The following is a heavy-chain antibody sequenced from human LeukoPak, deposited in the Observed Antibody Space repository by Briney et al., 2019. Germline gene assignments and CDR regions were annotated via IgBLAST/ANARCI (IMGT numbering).Heavy chain of an antibody. CDR1: GFIFRDYA. V-gene: IGHV3-23*01. CDR3: AKDRGGWYSFPLDY. CDR2: ISGSGGST. J-gene: IGHJ4*02. D-gene: IGHD6-19*01. Sequence: PGGSLRLSCAASGFIFRDYAMSWVRQAPGEGLEWVSAISGSGGSTYYADSVKGRFTISRDNSKNTLYLQMNSLRAEDTAVYYCAKDRGGWYSFPLDYWGQGTLVTVSS.